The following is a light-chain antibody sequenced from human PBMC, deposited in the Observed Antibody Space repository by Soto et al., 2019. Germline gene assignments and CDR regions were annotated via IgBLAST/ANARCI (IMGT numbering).Light chain of an antibody. J-gene: IGLJ1*01. CDR3: CSSGGSPTYV. CDR1: SSDVGGYNY. V-gene: IGLV2-23*02. Sequence: QSALTQPASVSGSPGQSITISCTGTSSDVGGYNYVSWYQQHPGTAPKLMIYEVSNGPSGVSDRFSGSKSGNTASLTISGLKVEDEADYYCCSSGGSPTYVFGTGTKLTVL. CDR2: EVS.